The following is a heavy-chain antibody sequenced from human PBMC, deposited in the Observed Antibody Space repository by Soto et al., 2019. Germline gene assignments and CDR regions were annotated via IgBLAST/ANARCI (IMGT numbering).Heavy chain of an antibody. CDR3: AKLRSSSWTQYAFDI. D-gene: IGHD6-13*01. V-gene: IGHV3-30*18. CDR2: ISSDGSNK. J-gene: IGHJ3*02. Sequence: GGSLMLSCAASGFTFSSYGMHWLRQAPGKGLEWVAVISSDGSNKYYGDSVKGRFTISRDNSENTLYLQMNSLRAEDTATYYCAKLRSSSWTQYAFDIWGHGTMVTLSS. CDR1: GFTFSSYG.